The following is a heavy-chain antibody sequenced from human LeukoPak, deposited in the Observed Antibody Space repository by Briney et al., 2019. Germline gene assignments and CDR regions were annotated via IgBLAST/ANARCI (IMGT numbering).Heavy chain of an antibody. CDR2: TYYRSTWYN. D-gene: IGHD5-18*01. J-gene: IGHJ4*02. CDR3: ARHSDTYGDRGPGY. CDR1: GDSVSSNSAA. Sequence: SQTLSLTCAISGDSVSSNSAAWIWIRQSPSRGLEWLGRTYYRSTWYNEYAVSVKSRITFNPDTSKNQLSLRLSSVTAADTAVYYCARHSDTYGDRGPGYWGQGTLVTVSS. V-gene: IGHV6-1*01.